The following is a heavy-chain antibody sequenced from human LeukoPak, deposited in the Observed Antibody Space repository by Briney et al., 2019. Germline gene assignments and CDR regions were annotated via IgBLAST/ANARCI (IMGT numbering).Heavy chain of an antibody. CDR3: TSVDTAMVTRSATVDV. J-gene: IGHJ6*04. Sequence: PGGSLRLSRAASGFTFSNAWMSWVRQAPGKGLEWVGRIKSKTDGGTTDYAAPVKGRFTISRDDSKNTLYLQMNSLKTEDTAVYYCTSVDTAMVTRSATVDVWGKGTTVTVSS. CDR1: GFTFSNAW. CDR2: IKSKTDGGTT. V-gene: IGHV3-15*01. D-gene: IGHD5-18*01.